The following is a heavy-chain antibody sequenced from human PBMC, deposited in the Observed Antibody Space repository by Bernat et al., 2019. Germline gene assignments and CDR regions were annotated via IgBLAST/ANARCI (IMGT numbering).Heavy chain of an antibody. CDR3: VRANSFGRVIGVSTSTDY. J-gene: IGHJ4*02. Sequence: QVQLVESGGGLVKPGGSLRLSCAVSGFTFSDYDMSWIRQAPGKGLEWISCISNNGSTKYYADSVKGRFTISRDNAKNSLYLQMNSLRADDTAVYFCVRANSFGRVIGVSTSTDYWGQGTLVTVSS. V-gene: IGHV3-11*01. CDR1: GFTFSDYD. CDR2: ISNNGSTK. D-gene: IGHD3-16*02.